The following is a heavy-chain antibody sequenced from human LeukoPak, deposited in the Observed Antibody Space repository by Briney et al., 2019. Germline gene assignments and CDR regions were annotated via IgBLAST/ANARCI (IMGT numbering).Heavy chain of an antibody. J-gene: IGHJ3*02. CDR3: ARSGPGGYSYYYTFDM. D-gene: IGHD5-18*01. CDR2: IYYSGST. Sequence: SETLSLTCTVSGGSISNYYWSWIRQPPGKGLEWIGHIYYSGSTSYNPSLMSRVTISVDTSKNQFSLKLSSVTAADTAVYYCARSGPGGYSYYYTFDMWGQGTMVTVSS. V-gene: IGHV4-59*12. CDR1: GGSISNYY.